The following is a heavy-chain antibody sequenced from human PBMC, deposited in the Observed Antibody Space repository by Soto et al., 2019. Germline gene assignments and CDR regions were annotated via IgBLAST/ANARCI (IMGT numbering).Heavy chain of an antibody. Sequence: QVQLVQSGAEVKKPGSSVKVSCKASGGTFSRNDISWVRQAPGQGLEWMGGIIPIFGTAKYAPKFLGRLTVTAEESSSTAYMEFSSRRSEATAVYYCARQFDYEGSCYYYACGGQGTLATFSS. J-gene: IGHJ4*02. CDR2: IIPIFGTA. D-gene: IGHD3-22*01. V-gene: IGHV1-69*01. CDR3: ARQFDYEGSCYYYAC. CDR1: GGTFSRND.